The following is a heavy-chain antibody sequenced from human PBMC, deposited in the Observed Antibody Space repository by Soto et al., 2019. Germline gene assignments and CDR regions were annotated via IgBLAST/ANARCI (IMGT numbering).Heavy chain of an antibody. V-gene: IGHV4-61*01. CDR3: ARARTRQSIAARPVWFDP. CDR2: IYYSGST. CDR1: GGSVSSGSYY. J-gene: IGHJ5*02. D-gene: IGHD6-6*01. Sequence: QVQLQESGPGLVKPSETLSLSCTVSGGSVSSGSYYWSWIRQPPGKGLEWIGYIYYSGSTNYNPSLKSRVTISVDTSMNQFSLKLSSVTAADTAVYYCARARTRQSIAARPVWFDPWGQGTLVTVSS.